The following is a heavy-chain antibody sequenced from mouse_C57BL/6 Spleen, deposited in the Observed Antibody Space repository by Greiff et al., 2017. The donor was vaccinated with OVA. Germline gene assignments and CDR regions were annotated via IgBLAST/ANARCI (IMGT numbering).Heavy chain of an antibody. D-gene: IGHD1-1*01. CDR1: GYSFTGYY. J-gene: IGHJ1*03. CDR3: ARPYYYGSSYEYFDV. V-gene: IGHV1-42*01. Sequence: EVQRVESGPELVKPGASVKISCKASGYSFTGYYMNWVKQSPEKSLEWIGEINPSTGGTTYNQKFKAKATLTVDKSSSTAYMQLKSLTSEDSAVYYCARPYYYGSSYEYFDVWGTGTTVTVST. CDR2: INPSTGGT.